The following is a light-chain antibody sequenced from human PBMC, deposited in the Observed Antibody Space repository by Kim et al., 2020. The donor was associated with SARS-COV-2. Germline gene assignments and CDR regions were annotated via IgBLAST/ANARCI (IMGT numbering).Light chain of an antibody. CDR3: SSYATSRSYV. CDR1: SSDVGTYNY. V-gene: IGLV2-14*03. Sequence: ALTQPTSVSGSPGQSITISCTGTSSDVGTYNYVSWYQQYPGKAPKLMIYDVNKRPSGVSNRFSGSKSGNTASLTISGLQAEDEADYYCSSYATSRSYVFGTGTKVTVL. J-gene: IGLJ1*01. CDR2: DVN.